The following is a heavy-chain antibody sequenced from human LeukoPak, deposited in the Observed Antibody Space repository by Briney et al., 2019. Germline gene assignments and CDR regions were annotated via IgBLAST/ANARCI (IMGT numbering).Heavy chain of an antibody. Sequence: GGSLRLSCAASGFTFSSYGMHWVRQAPGKGLEWVAVISYDGSNKYCADSVKGRFTISRDNSKNTLYLQMNSLRAEDTAVYYCAKDPTWWNYFDYWGQGTLVTVSS. CDR1: GFTFSSYG. CDR2: ISYDGSNK. J-gene: IGHJ4*02. V-gene: IGHV3-30*18. D-gene: IGHD2-8*02. CDR3: AKDPTWWNYFDY.